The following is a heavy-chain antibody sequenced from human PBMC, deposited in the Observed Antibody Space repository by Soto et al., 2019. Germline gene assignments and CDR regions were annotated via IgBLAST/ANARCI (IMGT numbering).Heavy chain of an antibody. CDR1: GFTFSSYA. CDR3: AKVVGQYYDSSSYYYPPWYFDL. Sequence: EVQLLESGGGLVQPGGSLRLSCAASGFTFSSYAMSWVRQAPGKGLEWVSAISGSGGSTYYADSVKGRFTISGDTSKNPMYLQLNSLRGEDTAVYYCAKVVGQYYDSSSYYYPPWYFDLWGRGTLVTVSS. D-gene: IGHD3-22*01. V-gene: IGHV3-23*01. CDR2: ISGSGGST. J-gene: IGHJ2*01.